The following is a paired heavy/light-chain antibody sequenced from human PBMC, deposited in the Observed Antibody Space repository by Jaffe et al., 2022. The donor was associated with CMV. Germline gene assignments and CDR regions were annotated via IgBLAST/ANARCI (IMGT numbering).Light chain of an antibody. J-gene: IGLJ3*02. Sequence: QSVLTQPPSASGTPGQRVTISCSGGSSNIANNTVNWYQQLPGTAPKLLIYSNNQRPSGVPDRFSGSKSGTSASLAISGLQSDDEADYYCAAWDDSLIGPVFGGGTKLTVL. CDR3: AAWDDSLIGPV. CDR2: SNN. CDR1: SSNIANNT. V-gene: IGLV1-44*01.
Heavy chain of an antibody. D-gene: IGHD3-9*01. J-gene: IGHJ1*01. V-gene: IGHV3-30*18. CDR1: GFTFRSYA. CDR3: AKDLVIYFLALPGN. CDR2: ISYDGNNK. Sequence: QVQVVESGGGVVQPGRSLRLSCAASGFTFRSYAMHWVRQAPGKGLEWVAVISYDGNNKYYADSVKGRFTISRDNSKNTVYLQMNSLRADDTALYYCAKDLVIYFLALPGNWGQGTLVTVSS.